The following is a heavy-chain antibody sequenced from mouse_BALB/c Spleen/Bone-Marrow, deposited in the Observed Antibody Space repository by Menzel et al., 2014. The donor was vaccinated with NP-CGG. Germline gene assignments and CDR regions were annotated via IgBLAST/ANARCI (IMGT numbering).Heavy chain of an antibody. D-gene: IGHD2-4*01. CDR2: ISGDGRYT. CDR3: ARHAYYDQTEVSFVC. V-gene: IGHV5-9-2*01. J-gene: IGHJ3*01. CDR1: GFSFSNYG. Sequence: EVKLQESGGGLVKSGGSLKLSCAASGFSFSNYGMSWLRQTPEKRLEGVATISGDGRYTFYSDSVKGRFTISRDNAKNNLYLQLSGLRSEDTALYYCARHAYYDQTEVSFVCWGQGTLVTVSA.